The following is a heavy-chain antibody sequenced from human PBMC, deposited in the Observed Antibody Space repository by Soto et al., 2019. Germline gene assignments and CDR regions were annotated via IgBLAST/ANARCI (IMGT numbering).Heavy chain of an antibody. CDR2: MNPNSGNT. J-gene: IGHJ6*02. D-gene: IGHD2-15*01. CDR3: ATRRVGYCSGGSCLHGMDV. Sequence: GASVKVSCKASGYTFTSYDINWVRQATGQGLEWMGWMNPNSGNTGYAQKFQGRVTMTRNTSISTAYMELSSLRAEDTAVYYCATRRVGYCSGGSCLHGMDVWGQGTTVTVSS. V-gene: IGHV1-8*01. CDR1: GYTFTSYD.